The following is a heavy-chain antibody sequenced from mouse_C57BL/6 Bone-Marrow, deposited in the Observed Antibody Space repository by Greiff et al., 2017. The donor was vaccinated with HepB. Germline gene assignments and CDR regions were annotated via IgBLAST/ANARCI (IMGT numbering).Heavy chain of an antibody. CDR2: ISNGGGST. CDR1: GFTFSDYY. Sequence: EVQVVESGGGLVQPGGSLKLSCAASGFTFSDYYMYWVRQTPEKRLEWVAYISNGGGSTYYPDTVKGRFTISRDNAKNTLYLQMSRLKSEDTAMYYCARHYYYGSSYPWFAYWGQGTLVTVSA. D-gene: IGHD1-1*01. CDR3: ARHYYYGSSYPWFAY. J-gene: IGHJ3*01. V-gene: IGHV5-12*01.